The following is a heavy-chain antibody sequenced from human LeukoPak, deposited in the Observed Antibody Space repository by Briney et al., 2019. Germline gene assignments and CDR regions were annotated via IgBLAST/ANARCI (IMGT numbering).Heavy chain of an antibody. Sequence: GGSLRLSCAASGFTFFDYGMTWVRQAPGKGLDWVSSISGSGGSTYYADSVTGRFTISRDNYKNTVYLQMNSLRAEDTDIYFCAKVGVSGEVPGHWFDPWGQGTLVTVSS. CDR3: AKVGVSGEVPGHWFDP. J-gene: IGHJ5*02. D-gene: IGHD5/OR15-5a*01. CDR1: GFTFFDYG. CDR2: ISGSGGST. V-gene: IGHV3-23*01.